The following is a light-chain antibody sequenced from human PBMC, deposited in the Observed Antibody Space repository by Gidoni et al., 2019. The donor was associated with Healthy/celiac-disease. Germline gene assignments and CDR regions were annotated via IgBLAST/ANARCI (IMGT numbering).Light chain of an antibody. J-gene: IGKJ1*01. CDR3: QQYYSTPWT. Sequence: DLVMTQSPDSLAVSLGERATINCKSSQSVLYSSNNKNYLAWYQQKPGQPPKLLIYWASTRESGVPDRFSGSGSGTDFTLTISSLQAEDVAVYYCQQYYSTPWTFGQXTKVEIK. V-gene: IGKV4-1*01. CDR1: QSVLYSSNNKNY. CDR2: WAS.